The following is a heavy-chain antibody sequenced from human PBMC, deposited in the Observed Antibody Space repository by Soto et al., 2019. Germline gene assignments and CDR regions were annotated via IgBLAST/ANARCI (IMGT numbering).Heavy chain of an antibody. D-gene: IGHD3-22*01. Sequence: GGSLRLSCAASGFTFSSYGMHWVRQAPGKGLEWVAVISYDGSNKYYADSVKGRFTISRDNSKNTLYLQMNSLRAEDTAVYYCARGGIFDSSGYYYFSAFDIWGQGTMVTVSS. CDR3: ARGGIFDSSGYYYFSAFDI. CDR1: GFTFSSYG. J-gene: IGHJ3*02. CDR2: ISYDGSNK. V-gene: IGHV3-30*03.